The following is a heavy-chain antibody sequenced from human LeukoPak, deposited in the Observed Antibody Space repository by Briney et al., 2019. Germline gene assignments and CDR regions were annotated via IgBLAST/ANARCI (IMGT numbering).Heavy chain of an antibody. CDR3: GKDGGQYSSGPEFDP. CDR1: GFTFSSYN. CDR2: ISGSSSYI. Sequence: GGSLRLSCAASGFTFSSYNMNWVRQAPGKGLEWVSSISGSSSYIYYADSAKGRFSISRDNAKNMVYLQMNSLRADDTAIYYCGKDGGQYSSGPEFDPRGQGALVTVSS. J-gene: IGHJ5*02. D-gene: IGHD6-19*01. V-gene: IGHV3-21*04.